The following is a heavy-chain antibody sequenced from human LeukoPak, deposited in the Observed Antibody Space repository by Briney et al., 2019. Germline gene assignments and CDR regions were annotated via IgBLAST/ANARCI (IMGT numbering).Heavy chain of an antibody. CDR1: GFTFSSHR. D-gene: IGHD5-12*01. Sequence: GGSLRLSCAASGFTFSSHRMSWVRQAPGKGLEWVGRTRNKANSYTTEYAASVKGRFTISRDDSKNSLYLQMNSLKTEDTAVYYCASLYSGYDFDYWGQGTLVTVSS. J-gene: IGHJ4*02. V-gene: IGHV3-72*01. CDR3: ASLYSGYDFDY. CDR2: TRNKANSYTT.